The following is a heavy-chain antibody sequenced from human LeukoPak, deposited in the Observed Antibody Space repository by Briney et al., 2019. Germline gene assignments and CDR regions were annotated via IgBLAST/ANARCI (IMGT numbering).Heavy chain of an antibody. CDR1: GTFVSGFY. CDR3: AGRWRGTLDY. J-gene: IGHJ4*02. V-gene: IGHV4-4*09. CDR2: IYSTGTT. Sequence: NPSETLSLTCTVSGTFVSGFYWTWIRQPPGKGLEWIGFIYSTGTTSYNSSLQSRVSISVDTSKNQYSLKLKSVIAADTAIYYCAGRWRGTLDYWGQGALVAVSS. D-gene: IGHD5-24*01.